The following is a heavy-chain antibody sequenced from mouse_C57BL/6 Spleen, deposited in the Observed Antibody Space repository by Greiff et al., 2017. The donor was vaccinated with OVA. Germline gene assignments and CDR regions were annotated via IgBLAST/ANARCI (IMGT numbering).Heavy chain of an antibody. CDR2: ISYDGSN. J-gene: IGHJ2*01. D-gene: IGHD2-1*01. V-gene: IGHV3-6*01. CDR3: ARADYGNWDYFDY. Sequence: DVQLQESGPGLVKPSQSLSLTCSVTGYSITSGYYWNWIRQFPGNKLEWMGYISYDGSNNYNPSLKNRISITRDTSKNQFFLKLNSVTTEDTATYFCARADYGNWDYFDYWGQGTTLTVSS. CDR1: GYSITSGYY.